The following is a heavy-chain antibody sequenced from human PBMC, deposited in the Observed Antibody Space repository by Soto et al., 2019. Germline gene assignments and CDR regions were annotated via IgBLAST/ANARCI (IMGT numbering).Heavy chain of an antibody. CDR2: ISPSGAST. J-gene: IGHJ5*02. V-gene: IGHV1-46*03. Sequence: ASVKVSCKASGNTFTNYYIHWVRQAPGQGLEWLGIISPSGASTSYAQKFQDRVTVTRDTSASTVYMDLSSLTSDDTAVYYCAGRDCSGGTCLGLDPWGQGTLVTVS. CDR3: AGRDCSGGTCLGLDP. D-gene: IGHD2-15*01. CDR1: GNTFTNYY.